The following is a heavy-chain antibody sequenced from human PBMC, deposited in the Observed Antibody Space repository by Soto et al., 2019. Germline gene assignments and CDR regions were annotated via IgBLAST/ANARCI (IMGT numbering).Heavy chain of an antibody. CDR3: ARGFDPTVNPNDAFDI. CDR2: INAGNGNT. Sequence: ASVKVSCKASGYTFTSYAMHWVRQAPGQRLEWMGWINAGNGNTKYSQKFQGRVTITRDTSASTAYMELSSLRSEDTAVYYCARGFDPTVNPNDAFDIWGQGTMVTVSS. J-gene: IGHJ3*02. CDR1: GYTFTSYA. V-gene: IGHV1-3*01. D-gene: IGHD4-17*01.